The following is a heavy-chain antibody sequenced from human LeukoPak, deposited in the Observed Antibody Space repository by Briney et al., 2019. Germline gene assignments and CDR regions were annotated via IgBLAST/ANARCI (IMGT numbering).Heavy chain of an antibody. D-gene: IGHD3-9*01. CDR2: INHSGST. V-gene: IGHV4-34*01. J-gene: IGHJ6*03. Sequence: PSETLSLTCAVYGGSFSGYYWSWIRQPPGKGLEWIGEINHSGSTNYHPSLKSRVTISVDTSKNQFSLKLSSVTAADTAVYYCARGPYYDILTGVLYYYMDVWGKGTTVTVSS. CDR3: ARGPYYDILTGVLYYYMDV. CDR1: GGSFSGYY.